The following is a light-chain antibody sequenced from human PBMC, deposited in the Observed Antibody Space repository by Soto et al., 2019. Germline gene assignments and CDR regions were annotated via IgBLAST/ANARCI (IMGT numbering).Light chain of an antibody. CDR3: QSYEGRLSAYV. V-gene: IGLV1-40*01. CDR1: SSNIGAGYD. J-gene: IGLJ1*01. CDR2: GNN. Sequence: QSVLTQPPSVSGAPGQRVTISCTGSSSNIGAGYDVHWYQQLPGTAPKLLIFGNNNRPSGVPDRFSGSKSGTSASLAITGLQAEDEADYYSQSYEGRLSAYVFGTGTKVTVL.